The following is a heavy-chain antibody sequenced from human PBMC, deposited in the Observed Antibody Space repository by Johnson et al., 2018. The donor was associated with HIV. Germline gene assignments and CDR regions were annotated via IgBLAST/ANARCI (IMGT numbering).Heavy chain of an antibody. V-gene: IGHV3-7*03. CDR3: ARDWGTNWGRYDAFDI. J-gene: IGHJ3*02. D-gene: IGHD7-27*01. CDR1: GFTFSSYW. CDR2: IKQDGSEK. Sequence: QLVESGGGLVQPGGSLRLSCAASGFTFSSYWMSWVRQAPGKGLEWVANIKQDGSEKYYVDSVKGRFTISRDNAKNSLYLQMNSLRAEDTAVYYCARDWGTNWGRYDAFDIWGQGTMVTVSS.